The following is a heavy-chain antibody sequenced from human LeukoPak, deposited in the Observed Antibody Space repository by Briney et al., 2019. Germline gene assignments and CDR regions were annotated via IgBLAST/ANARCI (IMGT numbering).Heavy chain of an antibody. J-gene: IGHJ6*02. V-gene: IGHV3-30*18. D-gene: IGHD6-13*01. Sequence: PGRSLRLSCAASGFTFSSYGMHWVRQAPGKGLEWVAVISYDGSNKYYADSVKGRFTISRDNSKSTLYLQMNSLRAEDTAVYYCAKDIAAAGPYYYYCGMDVWGQGTTVTVSS. CDR1: GFTFSSYG. CDR3: AKDIAAAGPYYYYCGMDV. CDR2: ISYDGSNK.